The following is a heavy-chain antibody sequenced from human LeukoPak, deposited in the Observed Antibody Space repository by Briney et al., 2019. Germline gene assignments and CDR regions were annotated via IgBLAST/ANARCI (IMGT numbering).Heavy chain of an antibody. D-gene: IGHD1-1*01. CDR1: GFTFGDYA. Sequence: RSLRLSCTASGFTFGDYAMSWIRQAPGKGLKWVGFIRSKAYGETADYAAPVKGKFTISRDDSKTIAYLQMNSLKTEDTAVYHCTRDRGADNLYDYWGQGTLVTVSS. CDR2: IRSKAYGETA. V-gene: IGHV3-49*03. J-gene: IGHJ4*02. CDR3: TRDRGADNLYDY.